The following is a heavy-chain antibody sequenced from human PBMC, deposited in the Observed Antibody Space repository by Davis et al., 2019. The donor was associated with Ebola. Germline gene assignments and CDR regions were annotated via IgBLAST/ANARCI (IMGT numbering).Heavy chain of an antibody. D-gene: IGHD5-18*01. Sequence: SETLSLTCTVSGGSISSGGYYWSWLRQHPGKGLEWIGYIYYSGSTNYNPSLKSRVTISVDTSKNHFSLKLSSVTAADTAVYYCARDRSYGRSDYWGQGTLVTVAS. J-gene: IGHJ4*02. CDR1: GGSISSGGYY. CDR2: IYYSGST. V-gene: IGHV4-31*03. CDR3: ARDRSYGRSDY.